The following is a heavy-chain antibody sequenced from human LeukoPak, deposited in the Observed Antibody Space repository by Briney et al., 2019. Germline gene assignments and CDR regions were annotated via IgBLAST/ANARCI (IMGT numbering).Heavy chain of an antibody. CDR3: AREPPSISAAAGTAYFQH. D-gene: IGHD6-13*01. Sequence: PGGSLRLSCAASGFTFSSYAMHWVRQAPGKGLEWVAVISYDGSNKYYADSVKGRFTISRDNSKNTLYLQMNSLRAEDTAVYYCAREPPSISAAAGTAYFQHWGQGTLVTVSS. J-gene: IGHJ1*01. CDR1: GFTFSSYA. V-gene: IGHV3-30-3*01. CDR2: ISYDGSNK.